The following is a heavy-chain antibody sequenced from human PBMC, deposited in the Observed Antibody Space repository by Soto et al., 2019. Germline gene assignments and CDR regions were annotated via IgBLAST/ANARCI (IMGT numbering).Heavy chain of an antibody. CDR1: GGSISSSSYY. V-gene: IGHV4-39*01. CDR3: ARQSVRGVIRHGMDV. Sequence: SETLSLTCTVSGGSISSSSYYWGWIRQPPGKGLEWIGSIYYSGSTYYNPSLKSRVTISVDTSKNQFSLKLSSVTVADTAVYYCARQSVRGVIRHGMDVWGQGTTVT. D-gene: IGHD3-10*01. J-gene: IGHJ6*02. CDR2: IYYSGST.